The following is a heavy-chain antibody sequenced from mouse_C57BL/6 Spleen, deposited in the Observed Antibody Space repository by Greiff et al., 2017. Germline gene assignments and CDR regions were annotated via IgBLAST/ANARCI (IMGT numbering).Heavy chain of an antibody. V-gene: IGHV3-8*01. CDR3: ARATVVAPYAMDY. CDR1: GYSITSYY. J-gene: IGHJ4*01. D-gene: IGHD1-1*01. Sequence: EVKLVEPGPGLVKPSQTLSLTCSVTGYSITSYYWNWIRKFPGNKLEYMGYISYSGSTYYNPSLKSRISITRDTSKNQSYLQLNSVTTEDTAAYYCARATVVAPYAMDYWGQGTSVTVAS. CDR2: ISYSGST.